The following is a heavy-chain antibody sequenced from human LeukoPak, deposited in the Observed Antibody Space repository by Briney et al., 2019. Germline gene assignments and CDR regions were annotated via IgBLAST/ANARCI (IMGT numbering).Heavy chain of an antibody. D-gene: IGHD4-17*01. V-gene: IGHV3-30*18. Sequence: PGGSLRLSCAASGFTFSSYGMPWVRQAPGKGLEWVAVISYDGSSKYYADSVKGRFTISRDNSKNTLYLQMNSLRAEDTAVYYCAKAIYGGNSGFQYYFDYWGQGTLVTVSS. CDR3: AKAIYGGNSGFQYYFDY. J-gene: IGHJ4*02. CDR2: ISYDGSSK. CDR1: GFTFSSYG.